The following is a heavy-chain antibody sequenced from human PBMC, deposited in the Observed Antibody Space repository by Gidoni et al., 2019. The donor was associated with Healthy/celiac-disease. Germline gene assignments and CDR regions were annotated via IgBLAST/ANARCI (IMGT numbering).Heavy chain of an antibody. CDR3: ARVGVGYCSGGSCLDAFDI. CDR2: IYSGGST. CDR1: GFTVSSNY. V-gene: IGHV3-53*01. J-gene: IGHJ3*02. Sequence: DVQLVESGGGLIQPGGSLRLSCAASGFTVSSNYMSWVRQAPGKGLEWVSVIYSGGSTYYADSVKGRFTISRDNSKNTLYLKMNSLRAEDTAVYYCARVGVGYCSGGSCLDAFDIWGQGTMVTVSS. D-gene: IGHD2-15*01.